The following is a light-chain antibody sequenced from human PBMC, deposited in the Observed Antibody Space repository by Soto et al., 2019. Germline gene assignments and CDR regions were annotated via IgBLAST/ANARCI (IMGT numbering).Light chain of an antibody. CDR3: QQYNNWNT. V-gene: IGKV3-15*01. Sequence: EIVMTQSPATLSVSPGERATLSCRASQSVSSNLAWYQQKPGQAPRLLIYGASNRATGIPARFSGSGSGTEFTLTISSLQSEDFAVYYCQQYNNWNTFGQGTKLEIK. CDR1: QSVSSN. CDR2: GAS. J-gene: IGKJ2*01.